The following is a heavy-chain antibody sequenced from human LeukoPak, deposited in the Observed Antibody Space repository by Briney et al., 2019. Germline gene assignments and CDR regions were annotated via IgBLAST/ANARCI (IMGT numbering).Heavy chain of an antibody. D-gene: IGHD2-15*01. CDR2: IYYTGNT. Sequence: SETLSLTCTVSGGSISSGSYYWGWIRQPPGKGLEWIGYIYYTGNTNYNPSLKSRVTISEDTSKNQVSLKLSSVTAADTAVYYCVRHSRVVAFDYWGQGNLVTVSS. J-gene: IGHJ4*02. V-gene: IGHV4-61*05. CDR3: VRHSRVVAFDY. CDR1: GGSISSGSYY.